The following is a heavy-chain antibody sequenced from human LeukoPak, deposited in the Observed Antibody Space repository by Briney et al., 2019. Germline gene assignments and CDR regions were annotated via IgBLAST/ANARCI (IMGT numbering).Heavy chain of an antibody. CDR3: ARTNLIWFGERGYFDY. D-gene: IGHD3-10*01. J-gene: IGHJ4*02. V-gene: IGHV4-30-2*01. CDR2: IYHSGST. Sequence: SETLSLTCTVSGGSISSGGYYWSWIRQPPGKGLEWIGYIYHSGSTYYNPSLKSRVTISVDTSKNQFSLKLSSVTAADTAVYYCARTNLIWFGERGYFDYWGQGTLVTVSS. CDR1: GGSISSGGYY.